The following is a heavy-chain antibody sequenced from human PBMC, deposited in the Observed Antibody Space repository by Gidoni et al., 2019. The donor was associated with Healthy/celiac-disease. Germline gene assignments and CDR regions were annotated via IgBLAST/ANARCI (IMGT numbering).Heavy chain of an antibody. Sequence: QVQLQESGPGLVKPSQTLSLTCTVSGGSISSGSYYWSWLRQPAGKGLEWIGRIYTSGSTNYNPSLKSRVTISVDTSKNQFSLKLSSVTAADTAVYYCARDFPYCSGGSCYSTATYYYYGMDVWGQGTTVTVSS. J-gene: IGHJ6*02. CDR3: ARDFPYCSGGSCYSTATYYYYGMDV. CDR1: GGSISSGSYY. CDR2: IYTSGST. D-gene: IGHD2-15*01. V-gene: IGHV4-61*02.